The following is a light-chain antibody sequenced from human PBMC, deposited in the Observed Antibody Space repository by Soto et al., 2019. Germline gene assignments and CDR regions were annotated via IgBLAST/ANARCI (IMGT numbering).Light chain of an antibody. J-gene: IGKJ1*01. V-gene: IGKV3D-20*02. Sequence: EILMTQSPATLSVSPGARATLSCRASQSVSSSSLAWYQQNPGQAPRLLIYEASSRATGIPDRFSGSGSGTDFTLTISRLEPEDFAVYYCQQYRTFGQGTRWIS. CDR1: QSVSSSS. CDR2: EAS. CDR3: QQYRT.